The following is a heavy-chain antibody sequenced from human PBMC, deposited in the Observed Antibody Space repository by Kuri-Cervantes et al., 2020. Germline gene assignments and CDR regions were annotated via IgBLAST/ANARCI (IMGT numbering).Heavy chain of an antibody. Sequence: GESLKISCAASGFTVSSNYMSWVRQAPGKGLEWVSLIYSGGSTSYADSVKGRFTISRDNSKNTLYVQMNSLRAEDTAVYYCARDRGSYQNWYFDPWGRGTLVTVSS. CDR3: ARDRGSYQNWYFDP. D-gene: IGHD1-26*01. V-gene: IGHV3-53*01. CDR1: GFTVSSNY. J-gene: IGHJ2*01. CDR2: IYSGGST.